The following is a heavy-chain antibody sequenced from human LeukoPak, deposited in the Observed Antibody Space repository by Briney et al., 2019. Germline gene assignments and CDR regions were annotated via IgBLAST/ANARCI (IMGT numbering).Heavy chain of an antibody. V-gene: IGHV4-39*01. D-gene: IGHD2-2*01. CDR1: GDSVSSGGHY. Sequence: SETLSLTCTVSGDSVSSGGHYWVWVRQPPGKGLEWLGTISYSANSYYSPSHKSRVTISIDMSKNQFSLRLSSVTAADTAFYYCARQCSSISCPTDYWGQGNLVTVSS. J-gene: IGHJ4*02. CDR3: ARQCSSISCPTDY. CDR2: ISYSANS.